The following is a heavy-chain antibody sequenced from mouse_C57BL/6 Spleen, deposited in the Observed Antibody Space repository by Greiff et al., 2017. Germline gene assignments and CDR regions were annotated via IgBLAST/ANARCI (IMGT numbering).Heavy chain of an antibody. CDR2: IYPGSGST. Sequence: QVQLQQPGAELVKPGASVKMSCKASGYTFTSYWITWVKQRPGQGLEWIGDIYPGSGSTNYNEKFKSKATLTVDTSSSTAYMQLSSLTSEDAAVYYCARGYYGSSYGYWGQGTTLTVSS. CDR1: GYTFTSYW. V-gene: IGHV1-55*01. J-gene: IGHJ2*01. CDR3: ARGYYGSSYGY. D-gene: IGHD1-1*01.